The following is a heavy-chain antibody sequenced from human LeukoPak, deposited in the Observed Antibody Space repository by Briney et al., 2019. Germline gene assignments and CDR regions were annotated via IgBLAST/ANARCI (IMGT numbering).Heavy chain of an antibody. J-gene: IGHJ4*02. CDR3: TTELLQLFDH. CDR1: GFSFSNAW. V-gene: IGHV3-15*01. CDR2: IRSKTDGGTT. Sequence: GGSLRLSCAASGFSFSNAWMSWVRQAPGKGLEWVGRIRSKTDGGTTDYAVPEKGRFTISRDDSKNTLYLQMRSLKTEDTAVYYCTTELLQLFDHWGQGTLVTVSS. D-gene: IGHD1-1*01.